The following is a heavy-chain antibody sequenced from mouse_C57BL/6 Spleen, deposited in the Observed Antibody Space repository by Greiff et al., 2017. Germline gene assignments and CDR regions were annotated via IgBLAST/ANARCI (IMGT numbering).Heavy chain of an antibody. D-gene: IGHD4-1*01. Sequence: VQLQESGAELARPGASVKLSCKASGYTFTSYGISWVKQRTGQGLEWIGEIYPRSGNTYYNEQFKGKATLTADKSSSTAYMELRCLTSEDSAVYICARAGTTLYYFYYWGQGTTLTVSS. CDR3: ARAGTTLYYFYY. V-gene: IGHV1-81*01. J-gene: IGHJ2*01. CDR1: GYTFTSYG. CDR2: IYPRSGNT.